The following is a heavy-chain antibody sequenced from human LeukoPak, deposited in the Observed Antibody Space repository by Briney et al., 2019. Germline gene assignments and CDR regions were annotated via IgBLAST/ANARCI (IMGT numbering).Heavy chain of an antibody. Sequence: ASVKVPCKASGYTFTSYAMHWVRQAPGQRLEWMGWINAGNGNTKYSQKFQGRVTITRDTSASTAYMELSSLRSEDTAVYYCARTPKDTIANWFDPWGQGTLVTVSS. D-gene: IGHD2-15*01. V-gene: IGHV1-3*01. CDR2: INAGNGNT. CDR3: ARTPKDTIANWFDP. CDR1: GYTFTSYA. J-gene: IGHJ5*02.